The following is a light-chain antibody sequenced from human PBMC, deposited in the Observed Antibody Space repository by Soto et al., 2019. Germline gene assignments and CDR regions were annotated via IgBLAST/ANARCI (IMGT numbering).Light chain of an antibody. CDR1: QSVSSSY. CDR3: QQYGSPPYT. Sequence: EIVLTQSPGTLSLSPGERATLSCRASQSVSSSYLAWYQQKPGQPPRLLIYGASSRATGIPDRFSGSGSGTDFTLTISRLEPEDFAVYYCQQYGSPPYTFGQGTKLEIK. CDR2: GAS. J-gene: IGKJ2*01. V-gene: IGKV3-20*01.